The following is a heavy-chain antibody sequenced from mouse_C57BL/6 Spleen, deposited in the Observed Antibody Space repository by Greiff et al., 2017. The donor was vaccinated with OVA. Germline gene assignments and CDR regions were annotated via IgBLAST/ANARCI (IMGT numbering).Heavy chain of an antibody. V-gene: IGHV1-18*01. CDR2: INPNNGGT. CDR1: GYTFTDYN. D-gene: IGHD1-1*01. CDR3: ARSGSSYLYYYAMDY. J-gene: IGHJ4*01. Sequence: EVQLQQSGPELVKPGASVKIPCKASGYTFTDYNMDWVKQSHGKSLEWIGDINPNNGGTIYNQKFKGKATLTVDKSSSTAYMELRSLTSEDTAVYYCARSGSSYLYYYAMDYWGQGTSVTVSS.